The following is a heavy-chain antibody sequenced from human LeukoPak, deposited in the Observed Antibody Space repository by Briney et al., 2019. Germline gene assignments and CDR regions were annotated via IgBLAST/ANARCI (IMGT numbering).Heavy chain of an antibody. V-gene: IGHV1-2*02. CDR1: GYTFTGYY. Sequence: ASVKVSCKASGYTFTGYYMHWVRQAPGQGLEWMGWINPNSGGTNYAQKFQGRVTMTRDTSISTAYMELSRLRSDDTAVYYCARDRCSSTSCYAEFHYWGQGTLVTVSS. CDR3: ARDRCSSTSCYAEFHY. J-gene: IGHJ4*02. D-gene: IGHD2-2*01. CDR2: INPNSGGT.